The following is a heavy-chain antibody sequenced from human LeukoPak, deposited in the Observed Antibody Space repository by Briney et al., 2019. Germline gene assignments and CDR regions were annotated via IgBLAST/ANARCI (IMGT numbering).Heavy chain of an antibody. Sequence: SVKVSCKASGGTFSSYAISWVRQAPGQGLEWMGRIIPIFGTANYAQKFQGRVTITTDESTSTAYMELSSLRSEDTAVYYCAREARFGELFYHDYWGQGTLVTVSS. CDR2: IIPIFGTA. V-gene: IGHV1-69*05. D-gene: IGHD3-10*01. J-gene: IGHJ4*02. CDR3: AREARFGELFYHDY. CDR1: GGTFSSYA.